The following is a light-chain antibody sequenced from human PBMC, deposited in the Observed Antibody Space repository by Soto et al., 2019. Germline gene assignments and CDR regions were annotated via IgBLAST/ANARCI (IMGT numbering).Light chain of an antibody. CDR3: SSYTSSSTPFL. J-gene: IGLJ1*01. V-gene: IGLV2-14*01. Sequence: QSALTQPASVSGSPGQSITISCTGTSSDVGGYNYVSWYQQDPGKAPKLMIYDVSNRPSGVSNRFSGSKSGNTASLTISGLQAEDEADYYCSSYTSSSTPFLFGTGTKLTVL. CDR2: DVS. CDR1: SSDVGGYNY.